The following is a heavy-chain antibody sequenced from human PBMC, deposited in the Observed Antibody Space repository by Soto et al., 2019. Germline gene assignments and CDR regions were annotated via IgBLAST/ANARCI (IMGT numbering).Heavy chain of an antibody. J-gene: IGHJ4*02. D-gene: IGHD1-26*01. Sequence: QVQLVQSGAEVREPGASVKVSCKASGYSFTSLDINWVRQTAGQGLEWMGWMQPSTGRTGYAPKFQGSVTMTKDPPINPAYMEMTTLTTDDTAFYYCARGVSAGVDYWGQGTLVTVSS. CDR3: ARGVSAGVDY. CDR2: MQPSTGRT. V-gene: IGHV1-8*01. CDR1: GYSFTSLD.